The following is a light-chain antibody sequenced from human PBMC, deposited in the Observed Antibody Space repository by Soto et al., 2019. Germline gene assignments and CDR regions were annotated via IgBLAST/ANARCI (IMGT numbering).Light chain of an antibody. CDR2: VAS. J-gene: IGKJ1*01. V-gene: IGKV3-20*01. CDR1: QSVGSSY. CDR3: QQYGTSPKT. Sequence: EIALTQSPGTLSLSPGERATLSCRASQSVGSSYLAWYQQKPGQAPSLLIYVASSRATGIPDRFSGSGSGTDFTLTISRLEPEDFAVYYCQQYGTSPKTFGQGTKVDIK.